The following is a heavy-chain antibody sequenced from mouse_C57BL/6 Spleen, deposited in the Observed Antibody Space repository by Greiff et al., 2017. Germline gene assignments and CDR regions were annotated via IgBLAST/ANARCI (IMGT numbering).Heavy chain of an antibody. V-gene: IGHV1-69*01. CDR1: GYTFTSYW. CDR3: ARGGYGSTQAWFAY. J-gene: IGHJ3*01. Sequence: QVQLQQPGAELVMPGASVKLSCKASGYTFTSYWMHWVKQRPGQGLEWIGEIDPSDSYTNYNQKFKGKSTWTVDKSSSTAYMHLSSLTSEDSAVYYCARGGYGSTQAWFAYWGQGTLVTVSA. D-gene: IGHD1-1*01. CDR2: IDPSDSYT.